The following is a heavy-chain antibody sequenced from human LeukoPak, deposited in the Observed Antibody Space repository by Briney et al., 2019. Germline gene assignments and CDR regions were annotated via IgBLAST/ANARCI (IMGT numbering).Heavy chain of an antibody. V-gene: IGHV3-23*01. J-gene: IGHJ5*02. CDR3: AKDGSGRQDNWFDP. D-gene: IGHD1-26*01. CDR1: GFTFSSYA. CDR2: ISGSSDNT. Sequence: GGSLRLSCAASGFTFSSYAMSWVRQAPGKGLEWVSTISGSSDNTYYAASVKGRFTISRDNSKNPLYLQMNSLRAEDTAVYYCAKDGSGRQDNWFDPWGQGTLVTVSS.